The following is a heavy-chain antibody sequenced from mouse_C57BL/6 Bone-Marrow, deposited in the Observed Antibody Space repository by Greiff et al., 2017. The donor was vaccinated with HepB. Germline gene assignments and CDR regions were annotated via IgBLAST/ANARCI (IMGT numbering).Heavy chain of an antibody. CDR1: GYAFSSSW. CDR2: IYPGDGDT. J-gene: IGHJ2*01. Sequence: VQLKESGPELVKPGASVKISCKASGYAFSSSWMNWVKQRPGKGLEWIGRIYPGDGDTNYNGKFKGKATLTADKSSSTAYMQLSSLTSEDSAVYFCAREGGGGSFFDYWGQGTTLTVSS. V-gene: IGHV1-82*01. CDR3: AREGGGGSFFDY.